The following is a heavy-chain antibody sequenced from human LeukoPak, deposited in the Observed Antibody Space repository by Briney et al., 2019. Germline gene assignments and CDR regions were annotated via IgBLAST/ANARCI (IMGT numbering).Heavy chain of an antibody. J-gene: IGHJ4*02. V-gene: IGHV3-33*01. CDR2: IWYDGSNK. Sequence: GGSMRLSCAAYGFTFSSYGMHWVRQAPGKGLEWVAVIWYDGSNKYYADSVKGRFTISRDNSKNTLYLQMNSLRAEDTAVYYCARDPIEQQLGGAVDYWGQGTLVTVSS. D-gene: IGHD6-13*01. CDR1: GFTFSSYG. CDR3: ARDPIEQQLGGAVDY.